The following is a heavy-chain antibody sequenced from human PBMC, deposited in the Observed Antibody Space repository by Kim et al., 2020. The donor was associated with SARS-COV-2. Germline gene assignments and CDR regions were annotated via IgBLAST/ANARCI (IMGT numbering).Heavy chain of an antibody. J-gene: IGHJ4*02. D-gene: IGHD2-21*01. CDR2: IYASGST. V-gene: IGHV4-4*07. Sequence: SETLSLTCTVSGGSISTNYWGWIRQSAGKGLEWIGRIYASGSTDYNTSLQSRVAMSVDTSKNQFSLELRSVTAADTAVYFCARGPPRADYGENCYLDYWGQGLLVTVSA. CDR1: GGSISTNY. CDR3: ARGPPRADYGENCYLDY.